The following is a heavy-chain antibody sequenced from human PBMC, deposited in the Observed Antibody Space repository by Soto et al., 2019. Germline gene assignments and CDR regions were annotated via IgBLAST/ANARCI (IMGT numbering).Heavy chain of an antibody. CDR1: GYTFTSYA. V-gene: IGHV1-3*01. CDR2: INAGNGNT. CDR3: AREAAAVLRWFDP. Sequence: QVQLVQSGAKVKKPGASVKVSCKASGYTFTSYAMHWVRQAPGQRLEWMGWINAGNGNTKYSQKFQGRVTITRDTSASTAYMELSSLRSEDTAVYYCAREAAAVLRWFDPWGQGTLVTVSS. D-gene: IGHD6-13*01. J-gene: IGHJ5*02.